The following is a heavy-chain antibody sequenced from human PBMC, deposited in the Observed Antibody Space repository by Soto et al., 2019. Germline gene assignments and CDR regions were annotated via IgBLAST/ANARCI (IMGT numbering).Heavy chain of an antibody. CDR3: AKAPGVQDAFDI. Sequence: EVQLVESGGGLVQPGRSLRLSCAASGFTFDDYAMHWVRQAPGKGLAWVSGISWNSGSIGYADSVKGRFTISRDNAKNSLYPQMNSLRAEDTALYYCAKAPGVQDAFDICGQGTMVTVSS. CDR2: ISWNSGSI. V-gene: IGHV3-9*01. D-gene: IGHD1-1*01. CDR1: GFTFDDYA. J-gene: IGHJ3*02.